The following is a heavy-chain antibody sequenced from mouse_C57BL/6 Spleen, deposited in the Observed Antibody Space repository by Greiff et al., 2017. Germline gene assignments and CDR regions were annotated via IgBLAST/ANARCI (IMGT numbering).Heavy chain of an antibody. V-gene: IGHV5-9*01. J-gene: IGHJ3*01. Sequence: EVKVVESGGGLVKPGGSLKLSCAASGFTFSSYTMSWVRQTPEKRLEWVATISGGGGNTYYPDSVKGRFTISRDNAKNTLYLQMSSLRSEDTALYYCARQFDWDVAWFAYWGQGTLVTVSA. CDR2: ISGGGGNT. CDR1: GFTFSSYT. D-gene: IGHD4-1*01. CDR3: ARQFDWDVAWFAY.